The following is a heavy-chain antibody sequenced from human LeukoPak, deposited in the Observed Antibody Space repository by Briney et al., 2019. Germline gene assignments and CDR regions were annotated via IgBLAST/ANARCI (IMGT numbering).Heavy chain of an antibody. J-gene: IGHJ4*02. CDR2: IYYSGST. CDR3: ARISGSYCQLDY. CDR1: GGSISSSSYY. Sequence: SETLSLTCTVSGGSISSSSYYWGWIRQPPGKGLEWIGSIYYSGSTYYNPSLKSRVTISVDTSKNQFSLKLSSVTAADTAVYYCARISGSYCQLDYWGQGTLVTVSS. V-gene: IGHV4-39*01. D-gene: IGHD1-26*01.